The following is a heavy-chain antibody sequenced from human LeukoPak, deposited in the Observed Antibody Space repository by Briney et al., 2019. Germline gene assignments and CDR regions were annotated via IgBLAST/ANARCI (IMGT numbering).Heavy chain of an antibody. CDR3: ARARIVVVPAAMGGNWFDP. Sequence: ASVTVSCTASGYTFTSYGISWVRQAPGQGLEWMGWISAYDGNTNYAQKHQGRVTMTTDTSTSTAYMELRSLRSDDPAVYYCARARIVVVPAAMGGNWFDPWGQGTLVTVSS. D-gene: IGHD2-2*01. CDR2: ISAYDGNT. CDR1: GYTFTSYG. J-gene: IGHJ5*02. V-gene: IGHV1-18*01.